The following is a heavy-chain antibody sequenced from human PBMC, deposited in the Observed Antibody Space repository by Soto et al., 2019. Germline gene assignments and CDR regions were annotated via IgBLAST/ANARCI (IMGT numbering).Heavy chain of an antibody. Sequence: HSQTLSLTCAISGDSVSSNSAAWNWIRQSPSRGLEWLGRTYYRSKGYNDYAVSVKSRITINPDTSKNQFSLQLNSVTPEDTAVYYCARDLSDYYDFWSGYYGSSWFDPWGQGNL. D-gene: IGHD3-3*01. CDR1: GDSVSSNSAA. CDR3: ARDLSDYYDFWSGYYGSSWFDP. J-gene: IGHJ5*02. V-gene: IGHV6-1*01. CDR2: TYYRSKGYN.